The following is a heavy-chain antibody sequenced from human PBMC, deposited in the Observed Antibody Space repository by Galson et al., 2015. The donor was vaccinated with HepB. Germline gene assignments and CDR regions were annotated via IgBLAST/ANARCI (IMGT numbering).Heavy chain of an antibody. V-gene: IGHV5-51*01. CDR1: GYSFTSYW. CDR3: AIHYYGSGSYYEDAFDI. Sequence: QSGAEVKKPGESLKISCKGSGYSFTSYWIGWVRQMPGKGLEWMGIIYPGDSDTRYSPSFQGQVTISAGKSISTAYLQWSSLKASDTAMYYCAIHYYGSGSYYEDAFDIWGQGTMVTVSS. CDR2: IYPGDSDT. D-gene: IGHD3-10*01. J-gene: IGHJ3*02.